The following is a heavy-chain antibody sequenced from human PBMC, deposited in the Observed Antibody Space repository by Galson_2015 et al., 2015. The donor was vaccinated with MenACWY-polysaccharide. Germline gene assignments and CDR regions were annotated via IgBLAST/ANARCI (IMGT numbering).Heavy chain of an antibody. V-gene: IGHV1-46*01. J-gene: IGHJ4*01. D-gene: IGHD6-19*01. CDR1: GSTFTDYY. Sequence: SVKVSCKASGSTFTDYYVHWVRQAPGQGLEWMAIVNPSGGSTVYAQKFQGRVTVTRDTSTSTVYMELSSLRSEDTAVYYCAITAKTVAGTIRIAGCYWGPGAPLTVPS. CDR2: VNPSGGST. CDR3: AITAKTVAGTIRIAGCY.